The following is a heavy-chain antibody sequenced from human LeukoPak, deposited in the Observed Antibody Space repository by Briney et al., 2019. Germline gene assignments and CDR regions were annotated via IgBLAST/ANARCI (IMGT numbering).Heavy chain of an antibody. Sequence: PGGSLRLSCAASGFTFSTYSMNWVRQAPGEGLEWVSSMSGPISHIFYADSVKGRFTTSRDNAKNSLYLQMNSLRVDDTAVYYCVGGSSGDYEYWGQGVLVTVSS. CDR1: GFTFSTYS. D-gene: IGHD4-17*01. CDR3: VGGSSGDYEY. CDR2: MSGPISHI. V-gene: IGHV3-21*01. J-gene: IGHJ4*02.